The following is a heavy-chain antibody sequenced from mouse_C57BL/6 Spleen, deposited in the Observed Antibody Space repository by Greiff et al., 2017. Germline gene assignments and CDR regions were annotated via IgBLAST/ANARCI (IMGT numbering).Heavy chain of an antibody. CDR2: IYPRDGST. J-gene: IGHJ2*01. CDR1: GYTFTDHT. CDR3: ARYGYGSGFDY. V-gene: IGHV1-78*01. Sequence: VKLQESDAELVKPGASVKISCKVSGYTFTDHTIHWMKQRPEQGLEWIGYIYPRDGSTKYNEKFKGNATLTADKSSSTAYMQLNSLTSEDSAVYFCARYGYGSGFDYWGQGTTLTVSS. D-gene: IGHD1-1*01.